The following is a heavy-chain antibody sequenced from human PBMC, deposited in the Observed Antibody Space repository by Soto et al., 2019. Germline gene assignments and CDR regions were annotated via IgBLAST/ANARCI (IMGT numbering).Heavy chain of an antibody. CDR2: ISAGGRSI. CDR3: ARSTPGNPFDI. Sequence: EVQLVESGGGLVKPGGSLRVSCAASGFSFTSYTMNWVRQAPGKGLEWVASISAGGRSIYYADSLKDRSTVSRDNAKSSLYLQMNSLTAEDSAVYYCARSTPGNPFDIWGQGTMVTVSS. V-gene: IGHV3-21*01. CDR1: GFSFTSYT. J-gene: IGHJ3*02. D-gene: IGHD3-10*01.